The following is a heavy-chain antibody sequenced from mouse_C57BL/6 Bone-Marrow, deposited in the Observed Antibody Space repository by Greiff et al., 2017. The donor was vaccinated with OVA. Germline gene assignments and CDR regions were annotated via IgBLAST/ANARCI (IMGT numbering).Heavy chain of an antibody. CDR2: IDPSDSYT. D-gene: IGHD2-4*01. CDR3: ARANYYDYDPDY. CDR1: GYTFTSYW. V-gene: IGHV1-69*01. Sequence: QVQLQQPGAELVMPGASVKLSCKASGYTFTSYWMHWVKQRPGQGLEWIGEIDPSDSYTTYNQKFKGKSTLTVDKSSSTAYMQLSSLTSEDSAVYYCARANYYDYDPDYWGQGTTLTVSS. J-gene: IGHJ2*01.